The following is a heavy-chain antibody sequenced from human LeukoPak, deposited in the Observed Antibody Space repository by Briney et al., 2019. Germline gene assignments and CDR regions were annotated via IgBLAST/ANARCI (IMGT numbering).Heavy chain of an antibody. CDR3: ATNWNLDY. Sequence: GGSLRLSCAASGFTFSSYAMSWVRQAPGKGLECISVISGSGGNTYYADSVKGRFTISRDNSKNTLYLQIHSLRAEDTALYYCATNWNLDYWGQGTLVTVSP. D-gene: IGHD1-1*01. V-gene: IGHV3-23*01. J-gene: IGHJ4*02. CDR1: GFTFSSYA. CDR2: ISGSGGNT.